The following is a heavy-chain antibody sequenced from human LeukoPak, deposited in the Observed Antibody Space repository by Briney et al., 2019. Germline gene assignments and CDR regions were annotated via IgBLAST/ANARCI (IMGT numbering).Heavy chain of an antibody. Sequence: GGSLRLSCAASGFTFSNYNMNWVRQAPGKGLEWVSSISISSSYRYYADSMKGRFTISRDNAKNSLYLQMNSLRAEDTAVYYCARDIFSFDYWGQGTLATVSS. D-gene: IGHD2-15*01. V-gene: IGHV3-21*01. CDR3: ARDIFSFDY. J-gene: IGHJ4*02. CDR2: ISISSSYR. CDR1: GFTFSNYN.